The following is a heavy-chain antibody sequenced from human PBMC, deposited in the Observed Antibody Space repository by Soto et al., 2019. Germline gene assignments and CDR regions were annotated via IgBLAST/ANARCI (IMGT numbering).Heavy chain of an antibody. D-gene: IGHD1-1*01. CDR3: ASLERRAYYYYGMDG. V-gene: IGHV1-18*01. CDR2: ISAYNGNT. Sequence: GASVKVSCKASGYTFTSYGISWVRQAPGQGLEWMGWISAYNGNTNYAQKLQGRVTMTTDTSTSTAYMELRSLRSDDTAVYYCASLERRAYYYYGMDGWGQGTTVTGSS. CDR1: GYTFTSYG. J-gene: IGHJ6*02.